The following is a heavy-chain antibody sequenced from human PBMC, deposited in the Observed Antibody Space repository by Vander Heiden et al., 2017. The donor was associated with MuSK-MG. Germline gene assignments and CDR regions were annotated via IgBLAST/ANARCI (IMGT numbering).Heavy chain of an antibody. D-gene: IGHD3-16*01. CDR3: ARLLGENYWGYFDY. CDR2: VSTSSSFI. J-gene: IGHJ4*02. V-gene: IGHV3-21*01. Sequence: EVQPVESGSGLVKPGALLRLSSPASGSSSRRYPSNRVRQAPGKGLGWVSSVSTSSSFIYYADSVKGRFTMSRDNAKNSLYLQMNSLRADDTAVYYCARLLGENYWGYFDYWGQGTLVTVSS. CDR1: GSSSRRYP.